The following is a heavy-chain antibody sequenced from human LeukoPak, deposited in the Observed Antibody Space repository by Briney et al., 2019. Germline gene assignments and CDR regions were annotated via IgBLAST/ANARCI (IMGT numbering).Heavy chain of an antibody. CDR2: IRYDGSNK. D-gene: IGHD5-12*01. V-gene: IGHV3-30*02. CDR1: GFTFSSYG. CDR3: ARGGYPYDAFDI. J-gene: IGHJ3*02. Sequence: PGGSLRLSCAASGFTFSSYGMHWVRQAPGKGLEWVAFIRYDGSNKYYADSVKGRFTISRDNSKNTLYLQMNSLRAEDTAVYYCARGGYPYDAFDIWGQGTMVTVSS.